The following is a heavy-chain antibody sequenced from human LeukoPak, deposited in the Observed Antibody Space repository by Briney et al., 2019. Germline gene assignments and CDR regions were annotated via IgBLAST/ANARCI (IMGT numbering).Heavy chain of an antibody. D-gene: IGHD3-3*01. CDR2: IDSDGNT. J-gene: IGHJ4*02. CDR3: ARGLHDLWRGHMGY. Sequence: PGGSLRLSCAASGFTVNNNYMTWVRQAPGKGLDWVSVIDSDGNTYYADSVMGRFSISRDNSKNMVFLQMNSLRAEDTAVYYCARGLHDLWRGHMGYWGQGTLVTVPS. CDR1: GFTVNNNY. V-gene: IGHV3-53*01.